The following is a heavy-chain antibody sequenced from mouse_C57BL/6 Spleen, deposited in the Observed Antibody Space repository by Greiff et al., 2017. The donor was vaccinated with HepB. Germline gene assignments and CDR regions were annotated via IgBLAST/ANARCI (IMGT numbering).Heavy chain of an antibody. J-gene: IGHJ3*01. Sequence: QVQLQQTGAELVKPGASVKMSCKASGYTFTSYWITWVKQRPGQGLEWIGDIYPGSGSTNYNEKFKSKATLTVDTSSSTAYMQLSSLTSEDSAVYYCAYYYGSSPWFAYWGQGTLVTVSA. CDR2: IYPGSGST. CDR3: AYYYGSSPWFAY. V-gene: IGHV1-55*01. D-gene: IGHD1-1*01. CDR1: GYTFTSYW.